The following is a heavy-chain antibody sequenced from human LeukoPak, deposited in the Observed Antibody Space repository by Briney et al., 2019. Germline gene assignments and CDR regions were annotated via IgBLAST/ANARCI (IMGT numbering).Heavy chain of an antibody. J-gene: IGHJ4*02. Sequence: SETLSLTCTVSGRSISSYYWSWIRQPPGKGLEWIGYIYYSGSTNYNPSLKSRVTISVDTSKNQFSLKLSSVTAADTAVYYCAALLSGSYLFDYWGQGTLVTVSS. CDR3: AALLSGSYLFDY. V-gene: IGHV4-59*01. D-gene: IGHD1-26*01. CDR1: GRSISSYY. CDR2: IYYSGST.